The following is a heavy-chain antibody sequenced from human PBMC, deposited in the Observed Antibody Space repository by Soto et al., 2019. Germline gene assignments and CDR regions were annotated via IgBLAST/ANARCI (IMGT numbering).Heavy chain of an antibody. V-gene: IGHV4-34*01. CDR3: ARGKGYCSSTSCYLGWFDP. CDR2: INHSGST. CDR1: GGSFRGYS. D-gene: IGHD2-2*01. Sequence: SETLSLTCAVYGGSFRGYSWSWIRQPPGKGLEWIGEINHSGSTNYNPSLKSRVTISVDTSKNQFSLKLSSVTAADTAVYYCARGKGYCSSTSCYLGWFDPWGQGTLVTVSS. J-gene: IGHJ5*02.